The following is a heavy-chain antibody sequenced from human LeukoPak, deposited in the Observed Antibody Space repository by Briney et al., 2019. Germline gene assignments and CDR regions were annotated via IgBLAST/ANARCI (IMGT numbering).Heavy chain of an antibody. Sequence: GGSLRLSCAASGFTFSSYGMHWVRQAPGKGLEWVAVISYDGSNKYYADSVKGRFTISGDNSKNTLYLQMNSLRAEDTAVYYCAKERFRYCSSTSCYHFDYWGQGTLVTVSS. J-gene: IGHJ4*02. D-gene: IGHD2-2*01. CDR2: ISYDGSNK. CDR3: AKERFRYCSSTSCYHFDY. V-gene: IGHV3-30*18. CDR1: GFTFSSYG.